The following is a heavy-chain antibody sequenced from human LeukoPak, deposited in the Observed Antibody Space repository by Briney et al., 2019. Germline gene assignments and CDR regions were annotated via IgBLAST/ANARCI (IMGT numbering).Heavy chain of an antibody. D-gene: IGHD3-10*01. CDR1: GDSISSGGYY. CDR2: IHYSGST. CDR3: ARAYYYGSGTFDI. V-gene: IGHV4-31*03. Sequence: SETLSLTCTVSGDSISSGGYYWRWLRQHLGKGLEWIGYIHYSGSTYHNPSLKSRVTISRDTSKNQFSLKLTSVTAADTAVYYCARAYYYGSGTFDIWGQGTMVTVSS. J-gene: IGHJ3*02.